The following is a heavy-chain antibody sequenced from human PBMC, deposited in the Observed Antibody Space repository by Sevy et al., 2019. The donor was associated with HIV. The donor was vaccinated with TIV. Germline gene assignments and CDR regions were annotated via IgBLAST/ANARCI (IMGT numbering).Heavy chain of an antibody. Sequence: ASVKVSCKASGGTFSSYAISWVRQAPGQGLEWMGGIIPIFGTANYAQKFQGRVTITADESTSTAYMELSSLRSEDTAMYYCARDPGYCSGGSCYRPLKRVRYGMDVWGQGTTVTVSS. J-gene: IGHJ6*02. D-gene: IGHD2-15*01. CDR1: GGTFSSYA. CDR3: ARDPGYCSGGSCYRPLKRVRYGMDV. CDR2: IIPIFGTA. V-gene: IGHV1-69*13.